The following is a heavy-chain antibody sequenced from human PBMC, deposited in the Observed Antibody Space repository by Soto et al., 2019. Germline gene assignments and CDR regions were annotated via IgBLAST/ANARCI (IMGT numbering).Heavy chain of an antibody. CDR2: MNPNTDNS. CDR3: ASNPRGITIYDY. J-gene: IGHJ4*02. Sequence: QVQLVQSGAEVKKPGASVRVSCKTSGYTFASYDINWVRQATGQGLEWMGWMNPNTDNSGYAEKFQGRVTLTSETSICTAYLDLSSLRSEDTAIYYCASNPRGITIYDYWGQGTLVTVSP. D-gene: IGHD3-3*01. V-gene: IGHV1-8*01. CDR1: GYTFASYD.